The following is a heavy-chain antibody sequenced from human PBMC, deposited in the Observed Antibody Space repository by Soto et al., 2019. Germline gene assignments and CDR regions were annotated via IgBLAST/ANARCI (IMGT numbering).Heavy chain of an antibody. CDR3: ARQVPIDQITPMITFGGVIES. CDR1: GGSISSSSYY. D-gene: IGHD3-16*02. J-gene: IGHJ4*02. CDR2: IYYSGST. V-gene: IGHV4-39*01. Sequence: PSETLSLTCTVSGGSISSSSYYWGWIRQPPGKGLEWIGSIYYSGSTYYNPSLKSRVTISVDTSKNQFSLKLSSVTAADTAVYYCARQVPIDQITPMITFGGVIESWGQGTLVTVSS.